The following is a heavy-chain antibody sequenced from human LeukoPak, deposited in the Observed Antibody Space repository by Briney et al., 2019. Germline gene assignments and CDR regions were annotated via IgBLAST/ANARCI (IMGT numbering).Heavy chain of an antibody. CDR1: GYTFTGYY. J-gene: IGHJ5*02. V-gene: IGHV1-2*02. CDR2: INPNSGGT. CDR3: ARGRILSGYDSGLNRRFDP. D-gene: IGHD5-12*01. Sequence: ASVKVSCKASGYTFTGYYMHWVRQAPGQGLEWMGWINPNSGGTNYAQKFQGRVTMTRDTSISTAYMELSRLRSDDTAVYYCARGRILSGYDSGLNRRFDPWGQGTLVTVSS.